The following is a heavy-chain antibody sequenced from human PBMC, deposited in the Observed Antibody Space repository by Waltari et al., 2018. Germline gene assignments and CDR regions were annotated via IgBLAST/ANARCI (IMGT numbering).Heavy chain of an antibody. CDR1: GYTFTGYY. Sequence: QVQLVQSGAEGKKPGASVKVSCKASGYTFTGYYMHWVRQAPGQGLEWMGWINPNSGGTNYAQKFQGRVTMTRDTSIRTAYMELSRLRSDDTAVYYCARGGYSNYGHYYYYGMDVWGQGTTVTVSS. CDR2: INPNSGGT. J-gene: IGHJ6*02. D-gene: IGHD4-4*01. CDR3: ARGGYSNYGHYYYYGMDV. V-gene: IGHV1-2*02.